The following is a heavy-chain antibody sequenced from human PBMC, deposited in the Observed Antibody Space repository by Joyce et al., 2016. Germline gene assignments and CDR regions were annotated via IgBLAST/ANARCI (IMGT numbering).Heavy chain of an antibody. CDR3: ARAFGDY. D-gene: IGHD3-10*01. V-gene: IGHV3-7*04. J-gene: IGHJ4*02. Sequence: EVQLVESGGGLVQPGGSQRLPCVASGFTFSSYWMSWFRQAPGKGLEWVATIKPDGSEKFYVDSVKGRFTISRDNAKDSLSLQMNSLRAEDTAVYYCARAFGDYWGQGVLVTVSS. CDR1: GFTFSSYW. CDR2: IKPDGSEK.